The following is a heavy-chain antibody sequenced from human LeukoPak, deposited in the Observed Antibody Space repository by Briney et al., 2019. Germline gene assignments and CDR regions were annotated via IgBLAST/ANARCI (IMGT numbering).Heavy chain of an antibody. Sequence: GGSLRLSCAASGFTFSSYAMHWVRQAPGKGLEWVAVISYDGSNKYYADSVKGRFTISRDNSKNTLYLQMNSLRAEDTAVYYCARDGVRQLVILYYFDYWGQGTLVTVSS. CDR1: GFTFSSYA. J-gene: IGHJ4*02. CDR2: ISYDGSNK. CDR3: ARDGVRQLVILYYFDY. V-gene: IGHV3-30*04. D-gene: IGHD6-6*01.